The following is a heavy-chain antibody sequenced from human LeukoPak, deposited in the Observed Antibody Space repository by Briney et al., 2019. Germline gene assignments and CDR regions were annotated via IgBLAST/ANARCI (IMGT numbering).Heavy chain of an antibody. D-gene: IGHD2-2*02. CDR2: INTSGST. CDR1: GGSISSYY. J-gene: IGHJ4*02. V-gene: IGHV4-4*09. Sequence: SETLTLTCTVSGGSISSYYWSWIRQPPGKGLEWIGYINTSGSTNYNPSLKSRVTISVDTTKNQFSLKLSSVTAADTAVYYCARHTQRDETRFFDYWGQGTLVTVSS. CDR3: ARHTQRDETRFFDY.